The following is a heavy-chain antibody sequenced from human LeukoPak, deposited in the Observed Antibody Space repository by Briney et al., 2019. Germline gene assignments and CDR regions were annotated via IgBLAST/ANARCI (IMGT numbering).Heavy chain of an antibody. CDR2: ISSSGSTI. CDR1: GFTLSSYS. Sequence: GGSLRLSCAASGFTLSSYSMNWIRQAPGKGLEWISYISSSGSTIYYADSVKGRFTISRDNAKNSLYLQMNSLRADDTAVYYCARIRGVSGTDWFDPWGQGTLVTVSS. V-gene: IGHV3-48*04. CDR3: ARIRGVSGTDWFDP. J-gene: IGHJ5*02. D-gene: IGHD2-15*01.